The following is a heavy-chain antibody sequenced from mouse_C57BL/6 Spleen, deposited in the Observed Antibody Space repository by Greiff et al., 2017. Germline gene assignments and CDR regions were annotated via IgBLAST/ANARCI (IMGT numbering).Heavy chain of an antibody. Sequence: VQLQQSGPELVKPGASVKMSCKASGYTFTDYNMHWVKQSHGKSLEWIGYINPNNGGTSYNQKFKGKATLTVNKSSSTAYMELRSLTSEDSAVYYCANYYGEEFDYWGQGTTLTVSS. J-gene: IGHJ2*01. CDR1: GYTFTDYN. CDR2: INPNNGGT. V-gene: IGHV1-22*01. CDR3: ANYYGEEFDY. D-gene: IGHD1-1*01.